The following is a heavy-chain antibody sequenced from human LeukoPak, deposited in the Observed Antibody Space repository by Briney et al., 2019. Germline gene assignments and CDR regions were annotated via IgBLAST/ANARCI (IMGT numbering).Heavy chain of an antibody. CDR3: ARVGSYYEDLDY. CDR2: INAGNGNT. D-gene: IGHD3-22*01. V-gene: IGHV1-3*01. J-gene: IGHJ4*02. CDR1: GYTFTSYA. Sequence: ASVKVSCKASGYTFTSYAMHWVRQATGQRLEWMGWINAGNGNTKYSQKFQGRVTITRDTSASTAYMELSSLRSEDTAVYYCARVGSYYEDLDYWGQGTLVTVSS.